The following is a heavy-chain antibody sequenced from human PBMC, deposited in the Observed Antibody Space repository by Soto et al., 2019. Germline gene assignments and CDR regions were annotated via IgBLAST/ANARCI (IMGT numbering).Heavy chain of an antibody. CDR2: ISAYNGNT. CDR1: VYTFTSYG. D-gene: IGHD6-19*01. V-gene: IGHV1-18*01. Sequence: ASVKVSCKASVYTFTSYGISWVRQDPGQGLEWMGWISAYNGNTNYAQKLQGRVTMTTDTSTSTAYMELRSLRSDDTAVYYCASSDAVAGTDYYYYMDVWGKGTTVTVSS. J-gene: IGHJ6*03. CDR3: ASSDAVAGTDYYYYMDV.